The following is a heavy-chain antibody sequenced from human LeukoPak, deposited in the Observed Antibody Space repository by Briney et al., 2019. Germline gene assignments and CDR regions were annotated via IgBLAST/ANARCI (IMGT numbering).Heavy chain of an antibody. J-gene: IGHJ5*02. CDR1: GYTFTSYA. V-gene: IGHV7-4-1*02. D-gene: IGHD3-22*01. Sequence: ASVKVSCKACGYTFTSYAMNWVRQAPGQGLEWMGWINTNTGNPTYAQGFTGRFAFSLDTSVSTAYLQISSLKAEDTAVYYCARDLATYYYDSSGWPYWFDPWGQGTLVTVSS. CDR2: INTNTGNP. CDR3: ARDLATYYYDSSGWPYWFDP.